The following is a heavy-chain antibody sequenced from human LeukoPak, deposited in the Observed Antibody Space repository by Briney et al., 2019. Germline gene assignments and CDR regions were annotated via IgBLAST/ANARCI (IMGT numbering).Heavy chain of an antibody. Sequence: GASVKVSCKASGYTFTSHYMHWVRQAPGQGLEWMGIINPSGGSTTYAQRFQGRFTMTRDTSTSTVYMELSSLRSEDTAVYYCAREEHYYDSSGAFDTWGQGTMVTVSS. CDR2: INPSGGST. V-gene: IGHV1-46*01. J-gene: IGHJ3*02. CDR3: AREEHYYDSSGAFDT. CDR1: GYTFTSHY. D-gene: IGHD3-22*01.